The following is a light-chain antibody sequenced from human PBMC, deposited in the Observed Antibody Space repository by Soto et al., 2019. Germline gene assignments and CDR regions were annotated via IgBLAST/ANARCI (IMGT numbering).Light chain of an antibody. Sequence: LTQSPATLSLSTGERATLSCRASQSVSSYLAWYQQKPGQAPRLLIYDASNRATGIPARFSGSGSGTDFTLTISSLEPEDFAVYYCQQRSNWPLTFGGGTKVDI. CDR3: QQRSNWPLT. CDR2: DAS. CDR1: QSVSSY. V-gene: IGKV3-11*01. J-gene: IGKJ4*01.